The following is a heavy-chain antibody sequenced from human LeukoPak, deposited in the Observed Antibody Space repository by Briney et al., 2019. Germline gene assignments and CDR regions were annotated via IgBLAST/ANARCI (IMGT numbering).Heavy chain of an antibody. V-gene: IGHV3-48*01. D-gene: IGHD3-3*01. J-gene: IGHJ5*02. CDR2: ISSRSNTI. Sequence: AESLRLSCAASGFTFSTYSMYWVRQAPGKGLEWVSYISSRSNTIYYANSVRGRFTISRDNAKNSLYLQMNSLRVEDTAVYYCARDPSQFLEPHWLDPWGQGTLVTVSS. CDR3: ARDPSQFLEPHWLDP. CDR1: GFTFSTYS.